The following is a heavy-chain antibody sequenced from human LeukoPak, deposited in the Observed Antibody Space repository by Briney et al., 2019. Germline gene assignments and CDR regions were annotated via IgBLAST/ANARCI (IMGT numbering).Heavy chain of an antibody. Sequence: PGGSLRLSCAASGLTFSSYEMTWVRQAPGKGLEWVSYISSSGSTIYYPDSVKGRLTISRDNAKNSLYLQMNSLRAEDTAVYYCATFTSSRSNSYYFDYWGQGTLVTVSS. CDR2: ISSSGSTI. CDR3: ATFTSSRSNSYYFDY. CDR1: GLTFSSYE. D-gene: IGHD2/OR15-2a*01. V-gene: IGHV3-48*03. J-gene: IGHJ4*02.